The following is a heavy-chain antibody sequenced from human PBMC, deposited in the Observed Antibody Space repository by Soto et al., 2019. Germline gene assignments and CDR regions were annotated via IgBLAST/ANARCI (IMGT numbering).Heavy chain of an antibody. J-gene: IGHJ5*01. CDR3: SRVKGGYDYRMVLWF. D-gene: IGHD5-12*01. Sequence: PSKTLSVTCAVSDGATSSNNWWSWVRQPPGKGLEWIGEIYHSGSTNYNPSLKGRVTISVDKSKNQFSLKLSSVTAADTAVYYCSRVKGGYDYRMVLWF. CDR1: DGATSSNNW. V-gene: IGHV4-4*02. CDR2: IYHSGST.